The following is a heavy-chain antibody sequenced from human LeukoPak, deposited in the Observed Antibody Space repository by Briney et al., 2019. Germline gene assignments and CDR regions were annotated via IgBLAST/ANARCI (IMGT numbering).Heavy chain of an antibody. CDR2: IYYSGST. V-gene: IGHV4-59*08. D-gene: IGHD6-13*01. CDR1: GGSISSYY. Sequence: SETLSLTCTVSGGSISSYYWSWIRQPPGKGLEWIGYIYYSGSTNYNPSLKSRVTISVDTSKNQFSLKLSSVTAADTAVYYCARQRIADIDYWGQGTLVTVSS. J-gene: IGHJ4*02. CDR3: ARQRIADIDY.